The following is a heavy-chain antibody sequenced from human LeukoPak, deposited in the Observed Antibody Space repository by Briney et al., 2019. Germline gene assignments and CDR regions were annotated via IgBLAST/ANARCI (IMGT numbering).Heavy chain of an antibody. CDR3: ARDPFWSRNEGYYYYMDV. Sequence: SVKVSCKASGGTFSSYAISWVRQAPGQGLEWMEGIIPIFGTANYAQKFQGRVTITTDESTSTAYMELSSLRSEDTAVYYRARDPFWSRNEGYYYYMDVWGKGTTVTVSS. CDR2: IIPIFGTA. J-gene: IGHJ6*03. V-gene: IGHV1-69*05. D-gene: IGHD1-1*01. CDR1: GGTFSSYA.